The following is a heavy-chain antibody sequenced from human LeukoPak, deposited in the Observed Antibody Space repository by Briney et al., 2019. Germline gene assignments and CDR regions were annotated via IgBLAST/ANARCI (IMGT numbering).Heavy chain of an antibody. J-gene: IGHJ3*02. D-gene: IGHD4-11*01. CDR3: ASSSGTTRGAFDI. Sequence: SQTLSLTCTVSGGSISSGDYYWSWIHQPPGKGLEWIGYIYYSGSTYYNPSLKSRVTISVDTSKNQFSLKLSSVTAADTAVYYCASSSGTTRGAFDIWGQGTMVTVSS. CDR2: IYYSGST. CDR1: GGSISSGDYY. V-gene: IGHV4-30-4*08.